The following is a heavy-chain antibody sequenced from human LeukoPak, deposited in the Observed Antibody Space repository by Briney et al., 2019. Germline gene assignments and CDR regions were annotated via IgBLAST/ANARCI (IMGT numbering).Heavy chain of an antibody. CDR2: ISSNGGST. CDR1: GFTFSVSV. D-gene: IGHD3-22*01. J-gene: IGHJ4*02. CDR3: ARDPVVNYFDY. Sequence: GGSLRLSCAASGFTFSVSVMHWVRQAPGKGLEYVSVISSNGGSTSYANSVKGRFTISRDNSKNTLYLQMGSLRAEDMAVYYCARDPVVNYFDYWGQGTLVTVSS. V-gene: IGHV3-64*01.